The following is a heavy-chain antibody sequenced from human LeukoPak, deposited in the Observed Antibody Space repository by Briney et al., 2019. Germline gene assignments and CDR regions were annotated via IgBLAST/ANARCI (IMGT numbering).Heavy chain of an antibody. V-gene: IGHV3-30-3*01. J-gene: IGHJ4*02. CDR3: AREGFTLGDYFDY. Sequence: PGGSLRLSCAASGFTFSSYAMHWVRQAPGKGLEWVAVISYDGSNKYYADSVKGRFTISRDNSKNTLYLQMNSLRAEDTAVYYCAREGFTLGDYFDYWGQGTLVTVSS. CDR1: GFTFSSYA. CDR2: ISYDGSNK. D-gene: IGHD3-16*01.